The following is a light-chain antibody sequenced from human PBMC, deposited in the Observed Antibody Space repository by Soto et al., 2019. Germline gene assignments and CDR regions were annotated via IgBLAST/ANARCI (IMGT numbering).Light chain of an antibody. Sequence: QSVLTQPASVSGSPGQTITISCTGTSSDVGGYNYVSWYQQHPGKAPKLMIYEVRNRPSGVSNRFSGSKSGNTASLTISGLQAEDEADYYCSSYTSSSPDVFGTGTKVPVL. CDR3: SSYTSSSPDV. V-gene: IGLV2-14*01. CDR1: SSDVGGYNY. J-gene: IGLJ1*01. CDR2: EVR.